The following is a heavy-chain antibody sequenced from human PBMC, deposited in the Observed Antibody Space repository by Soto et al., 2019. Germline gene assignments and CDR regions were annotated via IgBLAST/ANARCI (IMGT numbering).Heavy chain of an antibody. J-gene: IGHJ4*02. CDR3: ASVVDTATGYYFDF. Sequence: PGESLKISCKGSGYSFTTYWIGWVRQMSGKGLEWMGIIYPGDSDTKYSPSFQGEVTISADKSISTAYLQWSSLKASDTAMYYCASVVDTATGYYFDFRGQGTLVTVSS. CDR1: GYSFTTYW. V-gene: IGHV5-51*01. D-gene: IGHD5-18*01. CDR2: IYPGDSDT.